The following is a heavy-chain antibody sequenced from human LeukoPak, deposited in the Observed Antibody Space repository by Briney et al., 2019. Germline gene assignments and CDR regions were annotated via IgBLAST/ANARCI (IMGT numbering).Heavy chain of an antibody. J-gene: IGHJ4*02. CDR3: ARGVEPLAANTLAY. CDR1: GFTVMTND. Sequence: GGSLRLSCAASGFTVMTNDMTWVRQAPGKGLEWVSVLYSDGNTKYADSVQGRFTISRDNSKNTLYLEMNSLSPDDTAVYYCARGVEPLAANTLAYWGQGTLVTVSS. V-gene: IGHV3-53*01. D-gene: IGHD1-14*01. CDR2: LYSDGNT.